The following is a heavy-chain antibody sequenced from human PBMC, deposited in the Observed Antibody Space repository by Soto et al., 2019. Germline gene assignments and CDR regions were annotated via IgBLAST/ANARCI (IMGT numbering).Heavy chain of an antibody. CDR1: GFTFSTYA. CDR3: AKGRCSGGSCYSDY. J-gene: IGHJ4*02. V-gene: IGHV3-23*01. D-gene: IGHD2-15*01. CDR2: ISAGGGST. Sequence: PGGSLRLSCAASGFTFSTYAMSWVRQAPGKGLEWVSAISAGGGSTYYADSVKGRFTISRDNSKNTLYLQMNSLRLEDTAVYYCAKGRCSGGSCYSDYWGQGTLVTVSS.